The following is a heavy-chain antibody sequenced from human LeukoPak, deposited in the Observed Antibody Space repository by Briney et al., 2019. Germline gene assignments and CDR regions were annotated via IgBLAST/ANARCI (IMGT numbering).Heavy chain of an antibody. CDR1: GYTFSGYY. CDR3: ARVCGGDCYSVFDP. Sequence: GASVKVSCKASGYTFSGYYMHWVRQAPGQGLEWMGWINPNNGDTKFAQRFQGRVTMTRDTYISTGYMELSSLKSDDTAVYYCARVCGGDCYSVFDPWGQGTLVTVSS. D-gene: IGHD2-21*02. CDR2: INPNNGDT. J-gene: IGHJ5*02. V-gene: IGHV1-2*02.